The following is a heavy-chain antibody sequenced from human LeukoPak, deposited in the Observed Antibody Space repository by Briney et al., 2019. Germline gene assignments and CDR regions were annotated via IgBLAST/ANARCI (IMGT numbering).Heavy chain of an antibody. CDR3: ARGSSSSSYYFDY. Sequence: SETLSLTCAVYGGSFSGYYWSWIRQPPGKGLEWIGEINHSGSTNYSPSLKSRVTISVDTSKNQFSLKLSSVTAADTAVYYCARGSSSSSYYFDYWGQGTLVTVSS. CDR1: GGSFSGYY. J-gene: IGHJ4*02. CDR2: INHSGST. V-gene: IGHV4-34*01. D-gene: IGHD6-13*01.